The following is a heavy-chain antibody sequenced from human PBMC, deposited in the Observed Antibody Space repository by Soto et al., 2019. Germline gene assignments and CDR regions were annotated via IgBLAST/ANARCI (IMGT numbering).Heavy chain of an antibody. V-gene: IGHV3-30-3*01. CDR3: ARDAVAMDY. Sequence: PGGSLRLSCAASEFTISSYAIHWVRQAPGKGLEWVAVISYDGSSKYNSDSVKGPFNISRDKSKNTVYLQMHSLTVEDTAVYYCARDAVAMDYWGRGTLVTVSS. CDR2: ISYDGSSK. D-gene: IGHD6-19*01. CDR1: EFTISSYA. J-gene: IGHJ4*02.